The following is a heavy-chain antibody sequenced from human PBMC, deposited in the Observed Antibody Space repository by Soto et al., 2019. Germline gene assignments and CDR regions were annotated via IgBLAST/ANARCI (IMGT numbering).Heavy chain of an antibody. Sequence: GASVKVSCKASGYTFTGYYMHWVRQAPGQGLEWMGWINPNSGGTNYAQKFQGRVTMTRDTSISTAYMELSRLRSDDTAVYYWAAPVLWFGEFSYYYYGMDVWGQGTTVTVSS. V-gene: IGHV1-2*02. CDR1: GYTFTGYY. J-gene: IGHJ6*02. D-gene: IGHD3-10*01. CDR3: AAPVLWFGEFSYYYYGMDV. CDR2: INPNSGGT.